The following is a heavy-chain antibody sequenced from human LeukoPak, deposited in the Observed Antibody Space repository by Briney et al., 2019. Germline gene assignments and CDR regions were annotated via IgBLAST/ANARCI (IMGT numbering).Heavy chain of an antibody. Sequence: PGGPLRLSCAASGFTFTNYAMTWVRQAPGKGLEWVSTISTSGISTYYADSVKGRFSISRDNSKNTLYLQMNSLRAEDTAVYYCARAAPSNSADYWGQGTLVTVSS. D-gene: IGHD6-6*01. V-gene: IGHV3-23*01. CDR2: ISTSGIST. CDR3: ARAAPSNSADY. J-gene: IGHJ4*02. CDR1: GFTFTNYA.